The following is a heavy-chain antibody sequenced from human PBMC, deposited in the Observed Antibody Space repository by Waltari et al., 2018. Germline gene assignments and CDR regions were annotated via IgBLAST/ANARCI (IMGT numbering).Heavy chain of an antibody. V-gene: IGHV4-31*03. J-gene: IGHJ6*02. D-gene: IGHD6-13*01. Sequence: QVQLQESGPGLVKHSQTLSLTCTVSGGSISRGGYYWSWIRQHPGKGLEWIGYIYHSGSTYYNPSLKSRVTISVDRSKNQFSLKLSSVTAADTAVYYCARVIRTQQLVSYYYYGMDVWGQGTTVTVSS. CDR1: GGSISRGGYY. CDR3: ARVIRTQQLVSYYYYGMDV. CDR2: IYHSGST.